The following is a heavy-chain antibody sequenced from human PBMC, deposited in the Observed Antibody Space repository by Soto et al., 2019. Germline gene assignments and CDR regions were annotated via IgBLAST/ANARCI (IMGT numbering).Heavy chain of an antibody. D-gene: IGHD4-17*01. CDR3: ARGTRSYGDYYYGMDV. J-gene: IGHJ6*02. CDR2: IYYSGST. V-gene: IGHV4-39*07. Sequence: SETLSLTCTVSGGSISSSSYYWGCIRQPPGKGLEWIGSIYYSGSTYYNPSLKSRVTISVDKSKNQFSLKLSSVTAADTAVYYCARGTRSYGDYYYGMDVWGQGTTVTVSS. CDR1: GGSISSSSYY.